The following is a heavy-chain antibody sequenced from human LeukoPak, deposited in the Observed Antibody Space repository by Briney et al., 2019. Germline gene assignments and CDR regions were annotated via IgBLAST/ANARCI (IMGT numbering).Heavy chain of an antibody. D-gene: IGHD1-1*01. Sequence: PGGSLRLSCVASGFSLAIYGIHWVRQASGKGLEWVIFIGFDGKDKFYADSVKGRFTISRDNSENTVDLQMNSLRPDDTAIYYCVTTTSAYDIWGQGTLVTVSS. J-gene: IGHJ3*02. CDR1: GFSLAIYG. CDR2: IGFDGKDK. V-gene: IGHV3-30*02. CDR3: VTTTSAYDI.